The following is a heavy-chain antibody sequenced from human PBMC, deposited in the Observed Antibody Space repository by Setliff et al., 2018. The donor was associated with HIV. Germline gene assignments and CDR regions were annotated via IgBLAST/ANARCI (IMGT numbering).Heavy chain of an antibody. CDR2: IYYSGSA. CDR3: ARLRPSVADRSYFDH. D-gene: IGHD6-19*01. Sequence: PSETLSLTCTVSRDSIRNGAYYWGWIRQPPGKGLEWIGSIYYSGSAYYNPSFKSRVTMSVDSSKNQFSLKVNSVTAADTAVYYCARLRPSVADRSYFDHWGQGTLVTVSS. V-gene: IGHV4-39*01. CDR1: RDSIRNGAYY. J-gene: IGHJ4*02.